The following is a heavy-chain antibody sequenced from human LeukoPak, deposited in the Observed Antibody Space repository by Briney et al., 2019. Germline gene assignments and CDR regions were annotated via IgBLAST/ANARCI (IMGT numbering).Heavy chain of an antibody. J-gene: IGHJ5*02. CDR3: ARARERYSSSRSGDWFDP. D-gene: IGHD6-6*01. V-gene: IGHV3-30-3*01. CDR2: ISYDGSNK. CDR1: GFTFSSYA. Sequence: GGSLRLSCAASGFTFSSYAMHWVRQAPGKGLEWVAVISYDGSNKYYADSVKGRFTISRDNSKNTLYLQMNSLRAEDTAVYYCARARERYSSSRSGDWFDPWGQGTLVTVSS.